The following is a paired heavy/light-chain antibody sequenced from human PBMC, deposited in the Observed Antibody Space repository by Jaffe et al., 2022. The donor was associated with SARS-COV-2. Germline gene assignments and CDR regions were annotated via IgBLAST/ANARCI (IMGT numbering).Light chain of an antibody. Sequence: QSALTQPASVSGSPGQSITISCTGTTSDVGVYNYVSWYQQHPGKAPKLMICDVSNRPSGVSNRFSGSKSGNTASLTISGLQAEDEADYYCSSYTTSSTWVFGGGTKLTVL. J-gene: IGLJ3*02. CDR3: SSYTTSSTWV. CDR2: DVS. CDR1: TSDVGVYNY. V-gene: IGLV2-14*01.
Heavy chain of an antibody. Sequence: QLRLQESGPGLVKPSETLSLTCTVSGGSISSSSYYWGWIRQPPGKGLEWIGSIYYSGSTYYNPSLKSRATISVDTSKNQFSLKLNSVTAADTAVYYCASTSSWPKLVYYMDVWGKGTTVTVSS. J-gene: IGHJ6*03. CDR2: IYYSGST. CDR3: ASTSSWPKLVYYMDV. CDR1: GGSISSSSYY. D-gene: IGHD6-13*01. V-gene: IGHV4-39*01.